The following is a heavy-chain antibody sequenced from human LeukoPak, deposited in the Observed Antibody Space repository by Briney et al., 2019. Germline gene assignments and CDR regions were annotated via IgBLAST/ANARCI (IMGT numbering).Heavy chain of an antibody. CDR1: GYSFTNYW. J-gene: IGHJ4*02. Sequence: GESLKISCKTSGYSFTNYWIGWVRQMPGKGLEWMGIIYPDDSETRYSPSFQGQVTISVDKSMSTAYLQWSSLKASDTAMYYCARQYNYYAAGASYFDSWGQGSLVTVSS. CDR3: ARQYNYYAAGASYFDS. D-gene: IGHD3-10*01. V-gene: IGHV5-51*01. CDR2: IYPDDSET.